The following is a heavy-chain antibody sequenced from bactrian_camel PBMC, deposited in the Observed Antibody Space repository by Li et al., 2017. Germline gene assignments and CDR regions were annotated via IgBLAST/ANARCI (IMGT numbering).Heavy chain of an antibody. Sequence: QVQLVESGGGSVQAGGSLRLSCAASGYTYSAFCMGWFRQAPGKEREFVARIDSDGTTNYADSVKGRFTISQSGSDAVFLRMNSLTSEDTATYYCAAGELWPGISWNSPNDYTYWGRGTQVTV. CDR2: IDSDGTT. CDR1: GYTYSAFC. CDR3: AAGELWPGISWNSPNDYTY. J-gene: IGHJ4*01. D-gene: IGHD1*01. V-gene: IGHV3S53*01.